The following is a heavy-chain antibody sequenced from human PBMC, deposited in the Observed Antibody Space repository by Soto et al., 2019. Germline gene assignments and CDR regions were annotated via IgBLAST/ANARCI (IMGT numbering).Heavy chain of an antibody. CDR1: GGSISSGDYY. D-gene: IGHD2-2*01. CDR3: ARADVVPAAMQYYYYGMDV. J-gene: IGHJ6*02. CDR2: IYYSGST. V-gene: IGHV4-30-4*01. Sequence: NLSLTCTVSGGSISSGDYYWSWIRQPPGKGLEWIGYIYYSGSTYYNPSLKSRVTISVDTSKNQFSLKLSSVTAADTAVYYCARADVVPAAMQYYYYGMDVWGQGTKVTVSS.